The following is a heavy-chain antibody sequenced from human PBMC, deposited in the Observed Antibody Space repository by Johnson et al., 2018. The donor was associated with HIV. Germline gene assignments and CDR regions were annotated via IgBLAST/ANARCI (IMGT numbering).Heavy chain of an antibody. CDR3: ARGGRCYYDSSGYGAFDI. D-gene: IGHD3-22*01. CDR2: ITGSGSSI. V-gene: IGHV3-11*04. CDR1: GFTFSDYY. Sequence: VQLVESGGGLVQPGGSLRLSCAASGFTFSDYYMSWIRQAPGKGLEWVSYITGSGSSIYYADSVQGRFTISRDSSKNTLNLQMSSLRAEDTAVYFCARGGRCYYDSSGYGAFDIWGQGTMVTVSS. J-gene: IGHJ3*02.